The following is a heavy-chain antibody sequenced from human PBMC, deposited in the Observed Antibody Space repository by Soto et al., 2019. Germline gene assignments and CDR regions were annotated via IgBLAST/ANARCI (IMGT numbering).Heavy chain of an antibody. V-gene: IGHV3-15*01. Sequence: EVQLVESGGGLVKPGGSLRLSCAASGFTFSNAWMSWVRQAPGKGLEWVGRIKSKTDGGTTDYAAPVKGRFTISRDDSKNTLYLQMNSLKTEDTAVYYCTTDYDDFWSGSRGWGQGTLVTVSS. J-gene: IGHJ4*02. CDR3: TTDYDDFWSGSRG. CDR2: IKSKTDGGTT. D-gene: IGHD3-3*01. CDR1: GFTFSNAW.